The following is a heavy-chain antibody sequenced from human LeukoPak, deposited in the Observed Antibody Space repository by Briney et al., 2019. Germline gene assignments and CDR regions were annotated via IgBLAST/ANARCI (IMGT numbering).Heavy chain of an antibody. D-gene: IGHD1-26*01. CDR2: IYSGGST. CDR3: ARSSAPLQVGDFDY. CDR1: GFAVSSNY. Sequence: PGGSLRLSCAASGFAVSSNYMSWVRQAPGKGLEWVSVIYSGGSTYYADPVKGRLTISRDSSKNTLYLQINSLRAEDTAVYYCARSSAPLQVGDFDYWGQGTLVTVSS. J-gene: IGHJ4*02. V-gene: IGHV3-66*01.